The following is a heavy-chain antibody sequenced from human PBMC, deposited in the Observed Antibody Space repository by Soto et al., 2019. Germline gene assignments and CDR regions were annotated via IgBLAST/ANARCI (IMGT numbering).Heavy chain of an antibody. Sequence: QVQLVESGGGVVQPGRSLRLSCAASGFTFSSYGMHWVRQAPGKGLEWVAVISYDGSNKYYADSVKGRFTISRDNSKNXXYLQMSGLRDADTAVYYCAKGLAYCGRDCYSPFDLWGRGTLVTVSS. CDR1: GFTFSSYG. CDR2: ISYDGSNK. D-gene: IGHD2-21*02. J-gene: IGHJ2*01. CDR3: AKGLAYCGRDCYSPFDL. V-gene: IGHV3-30*18.